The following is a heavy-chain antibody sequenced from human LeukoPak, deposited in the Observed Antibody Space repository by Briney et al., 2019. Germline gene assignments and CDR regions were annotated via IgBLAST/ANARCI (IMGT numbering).Heavy chain of an antibody. J-gene: IGHJ3*02. D-gene: IGHD4-17*01. CDR3: ANDYGDPSDAFDI. Sequence: GGSLRLSCAASGFTFSSYSMNWVRQAPGKGLEWVSYISSSSSTIYCADSVKGRFTISRDNAKNSLYLQMNSLRAEDTAVYYCANDYGDPSDAFDIWGQGTMVTVSS. CDR1: GFTFSSYS. CDR2: ISSSSSTI. V-gene: IGHV3-48*04.